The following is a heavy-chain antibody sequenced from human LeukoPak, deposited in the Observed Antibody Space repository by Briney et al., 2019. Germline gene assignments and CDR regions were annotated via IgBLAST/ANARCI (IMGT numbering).Heavy chain of an antibody. Sequence: PGGSLRLSCAASGFTFSSYWIHWVRQPHGKGLVWVSRISGDGSNTNYADSVKGRFTISRDNAKNTLYLQMDSLRAEDTAVYYCASAVADTRNAFDIWGRGTTGTVSS. CDR2: ISGDGSNT. CDR3: ASAVADTRNAFDI. D-gene: IGHD6-19*01. V-gene: IGHV3-74*01. J-gene: IGHJ3*02. CDR1: GFTFSSYW.